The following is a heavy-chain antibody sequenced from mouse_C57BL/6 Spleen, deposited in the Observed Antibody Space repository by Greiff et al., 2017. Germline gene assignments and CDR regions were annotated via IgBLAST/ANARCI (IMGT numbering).Heavy chain of an antibody. CDR1: GYTFTSYW. CDR3: ADYDRAY. D-gene: IGHD2-4*01. Sequence: QVQLQQPGAELVKPGASVKLSCKASGYTFTSYWMQWVKQRPGQGLEWIGEIDPSDSYTNYNQKFKGKATLTVDTSSSTAYMQLSSLTSEDSAVYYCADYDRAYWGQGTLVTVSA. CDR2: IDPSDSYT. J-gene: IGHJ3*01. V-gene: IGHV1-50*01.